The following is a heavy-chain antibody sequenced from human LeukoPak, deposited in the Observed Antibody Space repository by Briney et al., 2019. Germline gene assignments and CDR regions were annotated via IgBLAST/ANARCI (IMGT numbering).Heavy chain of an antibody. D-gene: IGHD6-13*01. V-gene: IGHV1-69*13. Sequence: SVKVSCKASGGTFSSYAISWVRQAPGQGLEWMGGIIPIFGTANYAQKFQGRVTITADESTSTAYMELSSLRSEDTAVYYCARVGRIAAAGSIRNWFDPWGQGTLSPSPQ. CDR1: GGTFSSYA. J-gene: IGHJ5*02. CDR3: ARVGRIAAAGSIRNWFDP. CDR2: IIPIFGTA.